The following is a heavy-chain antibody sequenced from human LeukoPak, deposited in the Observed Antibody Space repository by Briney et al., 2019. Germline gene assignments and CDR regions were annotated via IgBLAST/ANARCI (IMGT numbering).Heavy chain of an antibody. J-gene: IGHJ4*02. CDR3: ARDWENCSGGSCYVSFDY. D-gene: IGHD2-15*01. V-gene: IGHV3-64*01. CDR1: GFTFSSYA. Sequence: GGSLRLSCAASGFTFSSYAMHWVRQAPGKGLEYVSAISSNGGSTYYANSVKGRFTISRDNSKNTLYLQMGSLRAEDMAVYYCARDWENCSGGSCYVSFDYWGQGTLVTVSS. CDR2: ISSNGGST.